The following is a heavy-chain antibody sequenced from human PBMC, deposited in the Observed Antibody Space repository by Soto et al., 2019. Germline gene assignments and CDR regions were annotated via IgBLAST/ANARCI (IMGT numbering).Heavy chain of an antibody. CDR3: AREPPYTPLRGGYYYGMDV. Sequence: GGSLRLSCAASGFTFSSYEMNWVRQAPGKGLEWVSYISSSGSTIYYADSVKGRFTISRDNAKNSLYLQMNSLRAEDTAVYYCAREPPYTPLRGGYYYGMDVWGQGTTVTVSS. CDR2: ISSSGSTI. CDR1: GFTFSSYE. V-gene: IGHV3-48*03. J-gene: IGHJ6*02. D-gene: IGHD3-16*01.